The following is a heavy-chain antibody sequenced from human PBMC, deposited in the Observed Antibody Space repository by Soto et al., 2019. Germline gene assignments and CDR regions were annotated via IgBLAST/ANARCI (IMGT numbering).Heavy chain of an antibody. CDR2: INPSRGTT. J-gene: IGHJ4*02. Sequence: ASEEASSIAPWSTFSSSHVHLVRPAPGQGLELMGIINPSRGTTSYAQKFQGRVTMTMDTSASTVYMEVSSLRSEDTAMYFCARDASGYDYGSCDFWGKGIL. CDR3: ARDASGYDYGSCDF. V-gene: IGHV1-46*01. D-gene: IGHD3-22*01. CDR1: WSTFSSSH.